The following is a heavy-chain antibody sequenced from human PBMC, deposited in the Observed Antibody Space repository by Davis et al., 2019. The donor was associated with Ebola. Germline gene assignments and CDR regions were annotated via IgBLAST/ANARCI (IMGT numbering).Heavy chain of an antibody. CDR1: GFTFSSYS. CDR2: ISSSSSNI. D-gene: IGHD3-10*01. J-gene: IGHJ6*02. V-gene: IGHV3-21*01. CDR3: ARESYYYGSGSSGYYGMDV. Sequence: GESLKISCAASGFTFSSYSMNWVRHAPGKGLEWVSSISSSSSNIYYADSVKGRFTISRDNAKNSLYLQMNSLRAEDTAVYYCARESYYYGSGSSGYYGMDVWCQGTTVTVSS.